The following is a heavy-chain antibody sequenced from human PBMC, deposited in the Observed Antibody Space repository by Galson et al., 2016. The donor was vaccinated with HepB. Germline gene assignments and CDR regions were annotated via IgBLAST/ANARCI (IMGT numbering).Heavy chain of an antibody. CDR3: ARVQTFYDYTWGTSRPRYFDY. J-gene: IGHJ4*02. V-gene: IGHV3-53*01. D-gene: IGHD3-16*02. Sequence: SLRLSCAVSGFAVRSNFMAWVRQAPGKGLEWVSLIYSGGSTYYAVSVRGRFTISRDISKNTLFLEMLNLRAEDTAVYYCARVQTFYDYTWGTSRPRYFDYWGQGTLVTVSS. CDR2: IYSGGST. CDR1: GFAVRSNF.